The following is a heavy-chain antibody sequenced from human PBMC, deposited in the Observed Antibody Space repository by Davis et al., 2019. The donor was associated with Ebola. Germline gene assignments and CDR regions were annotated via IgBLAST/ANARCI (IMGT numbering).Heavy chain of an antibody. CDR2: IRSKANSYAT. J-gene: IGHJ6*02. Sequence: GGSLRLSCAASGFTFSGSATHWVRQASGKGLEWVGCIRSKANSYATAYAASVKGRFTISRDDSKNTAYLQMNSLKTEDTGVYYCTRPLASWGYGDYYYYYGMDVWGQGTTVTVSS. CDR3: TRPLASWGYGDYYYYYGMDV. V-gene: IGHV3-73*01. D-gene: IGHD4-17*01. CDR1: GFTFSGSA.